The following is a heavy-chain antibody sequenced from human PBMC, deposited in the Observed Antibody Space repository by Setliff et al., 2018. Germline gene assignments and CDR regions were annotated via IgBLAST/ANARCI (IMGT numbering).Heavy chain of an antibody. Sequence: ASVKVSCKASGYTFTGYYMHWVRQAPGQGLEWMGWINPNSGGTNYAQKFQGWVTMTRDTSISTAYMELSRLRSDDTAVYYCVRDTYGDYHRFDYWGQGTLVTSPQ. J-gene: IGHJ4*02. V-gene: IGHV1-2*04. CDR3: VRDTYGDYHRFDY. CDR1: GYTFTGYY. CDR2: INPNSGGT. D-gene: IGHD4-17*01.